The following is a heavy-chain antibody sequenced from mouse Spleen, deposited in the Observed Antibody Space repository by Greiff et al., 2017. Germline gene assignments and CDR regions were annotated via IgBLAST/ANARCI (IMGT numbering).Heavy chain of an antibody. Sequence: EVMLVESGPSLVKPSQTLSLTCSVTGDSITSGYWNWIRKFPGNKLEYMGYISYSGSTYYNPSLKSRISITRDTSKNQYYLQLNSVTTEDTATYYCARSYYGGDPWFAYWGQGTLVTVSA. J-gene: IGHJ3*01. V-gene: IGHV3-8*02. CDR1: GDSITSGY. CDR2: ISYSGST. D-gene: IGHD1-2*01. CDR3: ARSYYGGDPWFAY.